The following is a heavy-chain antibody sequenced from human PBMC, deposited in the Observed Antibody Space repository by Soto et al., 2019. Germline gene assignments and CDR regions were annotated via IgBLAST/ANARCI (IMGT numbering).Heavy chain of an antibody. CDR2: INAGNGNT. D-gene: IGHD2-15*01. J-gene: IGHJ5*02. CDR1: GYTFTSYA. CDR3: ARAGGYCSGGSCYQSWFDP. V-gene: IGHV1-3*01. Sequence: QVQLVQSGAEVKKPGASVKVSCKASGYTFTSYAMHWVRQAPGQRLEWMGWINAGNGNTKYSQKFQGRVTITRDTSASTAYMELSSLRSEDTAVYYCARAGGYCSGGSCYQSWFDPWGQGTLVTVSS.